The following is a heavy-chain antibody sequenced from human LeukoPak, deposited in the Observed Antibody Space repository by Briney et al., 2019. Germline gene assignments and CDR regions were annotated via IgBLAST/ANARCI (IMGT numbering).Heavy chain of an antibody. D-gene: IGHD6-6*01. J-gene: IGHJ4*02. Sequence: GGSLRLSCAASGFTFSSYSMNWVRQAPGKGLEWVSSISSSSSYIYYADSVKGRFTISRDNAKNTLYLQMNSLRAEDTAVYYCARGGVYSTSAVDYWGQGTLVTVSS. V-gene: IGHV3-21*01. CDR3: ARGGVYSTSAVDY. CDR1: GFTFSSYS. CDR2: ISSSSSYI.